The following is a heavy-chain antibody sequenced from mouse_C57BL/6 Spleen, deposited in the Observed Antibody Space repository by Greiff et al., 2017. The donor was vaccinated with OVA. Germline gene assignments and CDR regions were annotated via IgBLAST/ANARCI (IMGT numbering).Heavy chain of an antibody. D-gene: IGHD4-1*01. CDR3: ARDELERDDY. CDR2: IYPGDGDT. V-gene: IGHV1-82*01. J-gene: IGHJ2*01. CDR1: GYAFSSSW. Sequence: VQLQQSGPELVKPGASVKISCKASGYAFSSSWMNWVKQRPGKGLEWIGRIYPGDGDTNYNGKFKGKATLTADKSSSTAYMQLSSLTSEDSAVYFCARDELERDDYWGQGTTLTVSS.